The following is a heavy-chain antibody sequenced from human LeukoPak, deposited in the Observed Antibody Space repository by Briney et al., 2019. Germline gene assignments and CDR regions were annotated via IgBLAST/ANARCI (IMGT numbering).Heavy chain of an antibody. V-gene: IGHV1-58*01. J-gene: IGHJ4*02. CDR2: IVVGSGNT. CDR3: ASARREGSSWETPFDY. D-gene: IGHD6-13*01. CDR1: GFTFTSSA. Sequence: GASVTVSCKASGFTFTSSAVQWVRQARGQRLEWIGWIVVGSGNTNYAQKFQERVTITRDMSTSTAYMELSSLRSEDTAVYYCASARREGSSWETPFDYWGQGTLVTVSS.